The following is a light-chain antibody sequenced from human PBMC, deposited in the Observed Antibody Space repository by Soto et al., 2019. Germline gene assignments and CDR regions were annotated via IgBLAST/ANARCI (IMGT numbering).Light chain of an antibody. Sequence: AIRMTQSPSSLSASTGDRVTITCRASQGISSYLAWYQQKPVKAPKLLIYAASTLQSGVPSRFSGSGSGTAFTLTISCLQSEDFATYYCQQYYSYPPTFGGGTKVEIK. J-gene: IGKJ4*01. CDR2: AAS. CDR1: QGISSY. V-gene: IGKV1-8*01. CDR3: QQYYSYPPT.